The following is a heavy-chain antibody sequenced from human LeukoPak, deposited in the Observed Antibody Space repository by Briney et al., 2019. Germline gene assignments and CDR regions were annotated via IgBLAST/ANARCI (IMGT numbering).Heavy chain of an antibody. D-gene: IGHD3-22*01. Sequence: SETLSLTCTVSGDSMSDYFWTWIRQPPGKGLEWIGNIYHSGSTYYNPSLKSRVTISVDTSKNQFSVKLSSVTAADTAVYYCARGGDTSGHYYFEYFQHWGQGTLVTVSS. CDR1: GDSMSDYF. CDR2: IYHSGST. V-gene: IGHV4-38-2*02. J-gene: IGHJ1*01. CDR3: ARGGDTSGHYYFEYFQH.